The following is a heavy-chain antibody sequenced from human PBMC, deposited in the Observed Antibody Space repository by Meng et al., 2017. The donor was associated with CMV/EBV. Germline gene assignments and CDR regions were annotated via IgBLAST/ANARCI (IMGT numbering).Heavy chain of an antibody. CDR3: ASKMYYDFWSAYRGTEGVDPFNI. D-gene: IGHD3-3*01. J-gene: IGHJ3*02. Sequence: ASVKVSCKASGYTLTDYRMHWVRQAPGQGLEWLGWISPNNAATNYAQKFQGRVTMTRDTSISTAYLELNRLTYDDTAVYFCASKMYYDFWSAYRGTEGVDPFNIWGQGTLVTVSS. CDR1: GYTLTDYR. V-gene: IGHV1-2*02. CDR2: ISPNNAAT.